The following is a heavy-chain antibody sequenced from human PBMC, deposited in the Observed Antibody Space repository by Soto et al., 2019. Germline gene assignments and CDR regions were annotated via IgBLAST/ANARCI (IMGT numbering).Heavy chain of an antibody. CDR1: GFNVNNAW. Sequence: EVQLVVSGGGLVKPGGSLRLSCAVSGFNVNNAWLNWVRQAPGKGLEWVGRIQSKNDGGATDYAAPVKGRFTISSDDSKNAVYLQMDSLKSEDTAVYYCRSGYDYWGQGTLVTVSS. D-gene: IGHD3-22*01. CDR3: RSGYDY. J-gene: IGHJ4*02. CDR2: IQSKNDGGAT. V-gene: IGHV3-15*07.